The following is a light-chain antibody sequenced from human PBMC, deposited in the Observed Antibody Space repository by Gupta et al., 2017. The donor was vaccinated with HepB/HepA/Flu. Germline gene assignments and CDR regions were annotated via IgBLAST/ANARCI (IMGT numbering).Light chain of an antibody. V-gene: IGKV3-20*01. CDR3: QQYVRSPYT. Sequence: IAFTPSTGTLSLSPGERATLSCRASQSVNSDYLAWYQQKPGQAPSLLIYGASSRATGIPDRFSVSGSGTDFTLTISRLEPEDFAVYYCQQYVRSPYTFGQGTKLEIK. J-gene: IGKJ2*01. CDR2: GAS. CDR1: QSVNSDY.